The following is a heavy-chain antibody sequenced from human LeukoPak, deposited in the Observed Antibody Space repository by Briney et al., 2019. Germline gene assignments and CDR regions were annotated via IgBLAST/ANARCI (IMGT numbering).Heavy chain of an antibody. CDR2: IIPIFGTA. CDR3: ATDLGIAAAGTPGY. D-gene: IGHD6-13*01. J-gene: IGHJ4*02. CDR1: GGTFSSYA. Sequence: SVKVSCKASGGTFSSYAISWVRQAPGQGLEWMGRIIPIFGTANYAQKFQGRVTITTDESTSTAYMELSSLRSEDTSVYYCATDLGIAAAGTPGYWGQGTLVTVSS. V-gene: IGHV1-69*05.